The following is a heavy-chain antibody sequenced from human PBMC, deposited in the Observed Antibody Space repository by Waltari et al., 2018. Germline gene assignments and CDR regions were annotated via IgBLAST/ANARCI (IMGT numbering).Heavy chain of an antibody. CDR2: ISYDGSNK. CDR3: AKSYRGYSYGRTDWYFDL. V-gene: IGHV3-30-3*02. D-gene: IGHD5-18*01. Sequence: QAQPVESGGGVVQPGRSLRLFCAPCGFTFSSCAIHCVRQAPGKRLEWVAVISYDGSNKYYADSVKGRFTISRDNSKNTLYLQMNSLRAEDTAVYYCAKSYRGYSYGRTDWYFDLWGRGTLVTVSS. J-gene: IGHJ2*01. CDR1: GFTFSSCA.